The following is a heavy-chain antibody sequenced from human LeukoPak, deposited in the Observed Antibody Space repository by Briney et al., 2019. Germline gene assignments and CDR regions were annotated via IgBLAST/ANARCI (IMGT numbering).Heavy chain of an antibody. D-gene: IGHD3-22*01. CDR3: AREIFYDSSAYDY. CDR2: VYHSGSI. J-gene: IGHJ4*02. CDR1: SDSLVSGHY. V-gene: IGHV4-38-2*02. Sequence: PSETLSLTCTVSSDSLVSGHYWGWIRQPPGQGLEWVGSVYHSGSIYYNPSLKSRVIMSVDTSKNQFSLKLSSLTAADTAIYYCAREIFYDSSAYDYWGQGTLVTVSS.